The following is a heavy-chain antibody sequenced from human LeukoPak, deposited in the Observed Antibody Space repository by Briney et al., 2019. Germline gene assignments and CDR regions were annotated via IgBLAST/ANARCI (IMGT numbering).Heavy chain of an antibody. Sequence: GGSLRLSCAASGFTFSSYWMSWVRQAPGKGLEWVANIKQDGSETYYVDSVKGRFTISRDNAKNSLYLQMRSLRADDTAVYYCARDRAYYDFWSGYYGDYWGQGTLVTVSS. CDR1: GFTFSSYW. J-gene: IGHJ4*02. V-gene: IGHV3-7*01. CDR2: IKQDGSET. CDR3: ARDRAYYDFWSGYYGDY. D-gene: IGHD3-3*01.